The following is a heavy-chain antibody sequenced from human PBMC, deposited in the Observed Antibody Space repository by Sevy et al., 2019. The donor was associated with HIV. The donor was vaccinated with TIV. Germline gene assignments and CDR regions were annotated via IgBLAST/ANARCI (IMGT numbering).Heavy chain of an antibody. Sequence: GGSLRLSCAASGFTFSTYWMSWVRQAPGKGLEWVANIKQDGSERYYVDSVKGRFTISRDNAKNSLYLQMNSLRAEDTAVYYCARYYYESSGYYLFDYWGQGTLVTVSS. J-gene: IGHJ4*02. V-gene: IGHV3-7*03. CDR1: GFTFSTYW. CDR2: IKQDGSER. CDR3: ARYYYESSGYYLFDY. D-gene: IGHD3-22*01.